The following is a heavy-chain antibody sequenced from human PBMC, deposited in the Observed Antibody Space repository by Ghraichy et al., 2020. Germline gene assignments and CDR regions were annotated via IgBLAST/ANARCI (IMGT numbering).Heavy chain of an antibody. CDR3: ARDQGVRGMDV. CDR2: SSSSSSYI. D-gene: IGHD2-21*01. V-gene: IGHV3-21*01. CDR1: GFTFSSYS. Sequence: GESLNISCAASGFTFSSYSMNWVRQAPGKGLEWVSSSSSSSSYIYYADSVKGRFTISRDNAKNSLYLQMNSLRAEDTAVYYCARDQGVRGMDVWGQGTTVTVSS. J-gene: IGHJ6*02.